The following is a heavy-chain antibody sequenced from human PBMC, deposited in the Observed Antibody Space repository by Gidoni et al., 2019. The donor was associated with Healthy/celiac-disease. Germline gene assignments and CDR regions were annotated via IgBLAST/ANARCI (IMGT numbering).Heavy chain of an antibody. D-gene: IGHD1-26*01. Sequence: EVQLVESGGGLVKPGGSLRLSCAASGFTFSHAWMSWVRQAPGKGLEWVGRIKSKTDGGTTDYAAPVKGRFTISRDDSKNTLYLQMNSLKTEDTAVYYCTTTPPQWELPDDYWGQGTLVTVSS. CDR2: IKSKTDGGTT. CDR3: TTTPPQWELPDDY. J-gene: IGHJ4*02. CDR1: GFTFSHAW. V-gene: IGHV3-15*01.